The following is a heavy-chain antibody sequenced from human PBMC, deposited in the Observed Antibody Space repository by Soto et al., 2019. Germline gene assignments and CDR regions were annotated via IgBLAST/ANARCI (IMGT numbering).Heavy chain of an antibody. CDR2: ISSSSSYI. D-gene: IGHD2-8*01. J-gene: IGHJ6*02. CDR1: GFTFSSYS. CDR3: AREERLNYYYGMDV. Sequence: GSLRLSCAASGFTFSSYSMNWVRQAPGKGLEWVSSISSSSSYIYYADSVKGRFTISRDNAKNSLYLQMNSLRAEDTAVYYCAREERLNYYYGMDVWGQGTTVTV. V-gene: IGHV3-21*01.